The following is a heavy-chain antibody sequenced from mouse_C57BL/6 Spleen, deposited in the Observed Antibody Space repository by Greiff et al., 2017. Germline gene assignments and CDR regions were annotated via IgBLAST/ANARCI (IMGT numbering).Heavy chain of an antibody. D-gene: IGHD2-5*01. CDR1: GYTFASYW. Sequence: QVQLQQPGTELVKPGASVKLSCKASGYTFASYWMHWVKQRPGQGLEWIGNINPSNGGTNYNEKFKSKATLTVDKSSSTAYMQLSSLTSEDSAVYYYARSGVAYYSNYVGYWGQGTTLTVSS. V-gene: IGHV1-53*01. CDR3: ARSGVAYYSNYVGY. CDR2: INPSNGGT. J-gene: IGHJ2*01.